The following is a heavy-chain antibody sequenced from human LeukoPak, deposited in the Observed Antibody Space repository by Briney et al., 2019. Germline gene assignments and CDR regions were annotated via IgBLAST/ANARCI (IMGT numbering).Heavy chain of an antibody. CDR3: ARLSGYHWESFYDY. Sequence: SETLSLTCAVSGGSISTNNWWTWVRQPPGNGLEWIGEIHHSGSTDYNPSLKSRVTISPDKSKNQFSLTLTSVTAADTAVYYCARLSGYHWESFYDYWGQGTLVTVSS. V-gene: IGHV4-4*02. J-gene: IGHJ4*02. CDR1: GGSISTNNW. D-gene: IGHD5-12*01. CDR2: IHHSGST.